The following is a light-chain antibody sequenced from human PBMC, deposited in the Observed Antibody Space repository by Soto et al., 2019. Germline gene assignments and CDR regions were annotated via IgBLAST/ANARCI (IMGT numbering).Light chain of an antibody. CDR3: QQYNNWPWT. CDR1: QSVRSH. CDR2: GAS. V-gene: IGKV3-15*01. J-gene: IGKJ1*01. Sequence: IVLTQSPATLSLSPWERATLSCRASQSVRSHLAWYQQKPGQPPRLLIYGASTRATGIPARFSGSGFGTEFTLTISSLQSEDFAVYYCQQYNNWPWTFGQGTKVDIK.